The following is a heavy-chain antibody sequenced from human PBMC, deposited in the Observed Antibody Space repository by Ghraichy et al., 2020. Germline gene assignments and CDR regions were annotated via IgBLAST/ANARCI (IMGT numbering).Heavy chain of an antibody. CDR3: AKTSDYTAGNYYYHYMDV. CDR2: IQYDGSNK. V-gene: IGHV3-30*02. J-gene: IGHJ6*03. CDR1: GFTFSTHG. Sequence: GGSLRLSCAASGFTFSTHGMHWVRQAPGKGLEWVAYIQYDGSNKNYADSVKGRFTVSRDNSKNTLFLQMSSLRPEDTAVYYCAKTSDYTAGNYYYHYMDVWGKGTTVTVSS. D-gene: IGHD4-17*01.